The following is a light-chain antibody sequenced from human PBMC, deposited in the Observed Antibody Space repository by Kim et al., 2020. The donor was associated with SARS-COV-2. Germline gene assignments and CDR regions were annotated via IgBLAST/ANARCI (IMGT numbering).Light chain of an antibody. CDR3: LQHHAYPRT. CDR2: GAS. CDR1: QGIRSD. Sequence: ASLGDRVTITCRASQGIRSDLGWYQQKPGRAPTRLIYGASTLESGVPSRFSGSGSGTQFTLTISSLQPEDFATYYCLQHHAYPRTFGQGTKVDIK. J-gene: IGKJ1*01. V-gene: IGKV1-17*01.